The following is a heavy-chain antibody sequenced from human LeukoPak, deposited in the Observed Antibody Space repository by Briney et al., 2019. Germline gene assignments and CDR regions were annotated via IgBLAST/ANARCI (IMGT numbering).Heavy chain of an antibody. D-gene: IGHD3-3*01. CDR1: GFTFSTYA. CDR3: ARAYDFWSGYYDY. CDR2: ISYDGSNV. V-gene: IGHV3-30-3*01. Sequence: GGSLRLSCAASGFTFSTYAMYWVRQAPGKGLEWVAVISYDGSNVYYADSVKGRFTISRDNSKNTLYLQMHSLRAEDTAVYYCARAYDFWSGYYDYWGQGTLVTVSS. J-gene: IGHJ4*02.